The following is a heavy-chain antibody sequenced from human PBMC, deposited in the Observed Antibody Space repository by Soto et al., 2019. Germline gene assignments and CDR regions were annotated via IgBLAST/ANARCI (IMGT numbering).Heavy chain of an antibody. CDR1: GFTFSSYS. J-gene: IGHJ6*02. V-gene: IGHV3-48*02. D-gene: IGHD3-3*01. Sequence: ESGGGLVQPGGSLRLSCAASGFTFSSYSMNWVRQAPGKGLEWVSYISSSSSTIYYADSVKGRFTISRDNAKNSLYLQMNSLRDEDTAVYYCAREDITIFGVVIYYYYGMDVWGQGTTVTVSS. CDR3: AREDITIFGVVIYYYYGMDV. CDR2: ISSSSSTI.